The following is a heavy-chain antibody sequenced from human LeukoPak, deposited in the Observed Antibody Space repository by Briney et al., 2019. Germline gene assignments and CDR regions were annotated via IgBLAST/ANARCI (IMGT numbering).Heavy chain of an antibody. CDR1: GFTFSTYE. V-gene: IGHV3-48*03. J-gene: IGHJ4*02. CDR3: ARDGDLTPAVPFDY. Sequence: PGGSLRLSCVASGFTFSTYEMNWVRRAPGKGLEWVSYISSSGSTIYYADSVKGRFTISRDNAKNSLYLQMNSLRAEDTAVYYCARDGDLTPAVPFDYWGQGTLVTVSS. D-gene: IGHD6-25*01. CDR2: ISSSGSTI.